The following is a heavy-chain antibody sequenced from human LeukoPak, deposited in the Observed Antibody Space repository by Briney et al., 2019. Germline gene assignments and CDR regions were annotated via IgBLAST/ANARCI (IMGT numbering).Heavy chain of an antibody. CDR3: ARISGPYYYGMDV. CDR2: IYYGGNT. J-gene: IGHJ6*02. D-gene: IGHD3-10*01. V-gene: IGHV4-39*01. Sequence: KPSETLSLTGIVSGGSISDTSYHWGWIRQPPRKGLEWIGSIYYGGNTYNNPALRSRVTTSADTSKNQFSLKLRSVTAADTTVYYCARISGPYYYGMDVWGQGTTVTVSS. CDR1: GGSISDTSYH.